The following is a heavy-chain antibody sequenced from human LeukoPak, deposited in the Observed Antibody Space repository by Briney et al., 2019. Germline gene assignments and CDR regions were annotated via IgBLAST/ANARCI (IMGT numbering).Heavy chain of an antibody. V-gene: IGHV4-34*01. CDR2: INHSGST. CDR3: ARGLTRTRNEWLVRPIRAFDI. D-gene: IGHD6-19*01. J-gene: IGHJ3*02. Sequence: PSETLSLTCAVYGGSFSGYYWSWIRQPPGKGLEWNGEINHSGSTNYNPSLKSRVTISVDTSKNQFSLKLSSVTAADTAVYYCARGLTRTRNEWLVRPIRAFDIWGQGTMVTVSS. CDR1: GGSFSGYY.